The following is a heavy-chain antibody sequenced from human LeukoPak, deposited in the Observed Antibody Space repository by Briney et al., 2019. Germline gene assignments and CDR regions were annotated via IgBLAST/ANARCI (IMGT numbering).Heavy chain of an antibody. J-gene: IGHJ2*01. CDR1: GXTFSSYD. D-gene: IGHD1-14*01. CDR2: IYGRGGTT. CDR3: ARVVGRNWYLDL. V-gene: IGHV3-23*01. Sequence: GGSLRLSCGASGXTFSSYDVTWVRQAPGKGLEWVSGIYGRGGTTYYADSVKGRFIVSRDNSKNSLSLQMNSLRAEDTAVYYCARVVGRNWYLDLWGRGTQVTVSS.